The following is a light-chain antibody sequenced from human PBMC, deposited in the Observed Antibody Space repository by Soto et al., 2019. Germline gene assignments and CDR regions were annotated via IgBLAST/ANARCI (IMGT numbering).Light chain of an antibody. CDR3: QQYVDSVT. V-gene: IGKV3-20*01. Sequence: EIVLTQSPGTLSLSPGERATLSCRASQSVSNSYLAWFQQKPGQAPRLLISGISNRATGIPDRFSGSGSGTDFTLTISRLEPEDFAVYYCQQYVDSVTFGGGTKVDIK. CDR1: QSVSNSY. CDR2: GIS. J-gene: IGKJ4*01.